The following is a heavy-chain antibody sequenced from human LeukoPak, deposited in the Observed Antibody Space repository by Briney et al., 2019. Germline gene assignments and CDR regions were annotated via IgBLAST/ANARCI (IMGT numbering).Heavy chain of an antibody. CDR3: ARGRDFWSGHPSYWYYGMDV. CDR1: GFPFSSYA. CDR2: ISGSGGST. J-gene: IGHJ6*02. Sequence: GSLRLSCAASGFPFSSYAMSWVRQAPGKGLEWVSAISGSGGSTYYADSVKGRFTISRDNSKNTLYLQMNSLRAEDTAVYYCARGRDFWSGHPSYWYYGMDVWGQGTTVTVSS. D-gene: IGHD3-3*01. V-gene: IGHV3-23*01.